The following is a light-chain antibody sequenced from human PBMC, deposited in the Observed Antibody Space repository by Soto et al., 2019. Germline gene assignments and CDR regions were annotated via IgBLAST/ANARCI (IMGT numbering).Light chain of an antibody. CDR2: DAS. Sequence: EIVLTQSPDTLSLSPGERATLSCRTSQSFSNFLAWYQKKPGKAPRLIIYDASNRATGVPARFSGSGSVTDFTLTISSLEPEDSAIYYCQERSNWLFGQGTRREIK. J-gene: IGKJ5*01. CDR1: QSFSNF. V-gene: IGKV3-11*01. CDR3: QERSNWL.